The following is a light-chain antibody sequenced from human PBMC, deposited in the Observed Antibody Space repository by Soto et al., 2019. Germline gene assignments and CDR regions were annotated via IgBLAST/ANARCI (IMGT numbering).Light chain of an antibody. CDR3: QQYNNLTPFT. CDR1: QNIRSN. Sequence: IVVTQSPSTLSVSPGEIAGLSWGAIQNIRSNLAWYQQKPGQAPRLLIYETSIRAPGIPARFSGSGSGTEFTLTISSLQSEDFAVYHCQQYNNLTPFTFGPGSKVAIK. J-gene: IGKJ3*01. V-gene: IGKV3-15*01. CDR2: ETS.